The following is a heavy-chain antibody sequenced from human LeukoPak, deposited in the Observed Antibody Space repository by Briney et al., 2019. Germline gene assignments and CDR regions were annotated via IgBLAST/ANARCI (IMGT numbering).Heavy chain of an antibody. CDR1: GGSISNGGYY. CDR3: ARGTTRLPYYFDY. Sequence: SETLSLTCTVSGGSISNGGYYWSWIRQHPGKGLEWIGYIYYSGSTYYNPSLKSRVTISVDTSKNQFPLKLSSVTAADTAVYYCARGTTRLPYYFDYWGQGTLVTVSS. J-gene: IGHJ4*02. CDR2: IYYSGST. D-gene: IGHD2/OR15-2a*01. V-gene: IGHV4-31*03.